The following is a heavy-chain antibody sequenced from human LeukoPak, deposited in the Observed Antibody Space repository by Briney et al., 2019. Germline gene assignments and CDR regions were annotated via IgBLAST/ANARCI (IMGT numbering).Heavy chain of an antibody. Sequence: GGSLRLSCAASGFTFSSYAMSWVRQAPGKGLEWVSSISSSSSYIYYADSVKGRFTISRDNAKNSLYLQMNSLRAEDTAVYYCARDGAYYDYVWGSYGHDYWGQGTLVTVSS. CDR2: ISSSSSYI. J-gene: IGHJ4*02. V-gene: IGHV3-21*01. CDR1: GFTFSSYA. CDR3: ARDGAYYDYVWGSYGHDY. D-gene: IGHD3-16*01.